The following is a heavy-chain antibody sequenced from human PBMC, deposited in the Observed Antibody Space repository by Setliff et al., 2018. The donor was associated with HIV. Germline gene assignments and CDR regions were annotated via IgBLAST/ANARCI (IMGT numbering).Heavy chain of an antibody. J-gene: IGHJ3*02. CDR2: INPKSGAI. CDR1: GYTFTGYY. Sequence: ASVKVSCKASGYTFTGYYIDWLRQAPAHGLEWMGRINPKSGAINYAQKFQGRVTMTRDTSISTAYMELNSLTSDDTAVYYCARGRHSGTYEAFDIWGPGTMVTVSS. D-gene: IGHD1-26*01. CDR3: ARGRHSGTYEAFDI. V-gene: IGHV1-2*02.